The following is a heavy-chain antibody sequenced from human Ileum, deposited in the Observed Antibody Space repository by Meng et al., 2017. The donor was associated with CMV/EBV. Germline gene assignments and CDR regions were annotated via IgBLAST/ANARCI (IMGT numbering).Heavy chain of an antibody. CDR1: SASISPYY. V-gene: IGHV4-4*07. CDR3: ARGQTVRGFEY. J-gene: IGHJ4*02. Sequence: QADLRESGPGLVKPAETLSLTGTVSSASISPYYWNWIRQPAGKGLEWIGRIYTGGPTDYNPSLKSRVTMSVDTSKNQFFLNLSSVTAADTAVYYCARGQTVRGFEYWGLGILVTVAS. CDR2: IYTGGPT. D-gene: IGHD3-10*01.